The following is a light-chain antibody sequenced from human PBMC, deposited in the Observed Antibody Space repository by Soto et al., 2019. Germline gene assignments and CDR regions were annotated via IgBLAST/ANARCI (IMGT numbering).Light chain of an antibody. J-gene: IGKJ4*01. CDR2: DTS. CDR3: QQYNNWPSLT. CDR1: ETIRGL. Sequence: EIVLTQSPATLSLSPGERATLSCRASETIRGLLAWYQQRPGQPPRLLIYDTSNRATGIPARFSGSGSGTEFTLTISSLQSEDFAVYYCQQYNNWPSLTFGGGTKVEIK. V-gene: IGKV3D-15*01.